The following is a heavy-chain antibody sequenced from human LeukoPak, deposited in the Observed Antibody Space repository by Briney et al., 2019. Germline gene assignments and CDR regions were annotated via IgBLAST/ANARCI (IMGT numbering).Heavy chain of an antibody. Sequence: HPGGSLRLSCAASGFTFSSYAMSWVRQAPGKGLEWVSAISGSGGSTYYADSVKGRFTISRDNSKNTLYLQMNSLRAEDTAVYYCAKDPVRSVTTVTKVDYWGQGTLVTVSS. CDR1: GFTFSSYA. D-gene: IGHD4-17*01. V-gene: IGHV3-23*01. CDR2: ISGSGGST. J-gene: IGHJ4*02. CDR3: AKDPVRSVTTVTKVDY.